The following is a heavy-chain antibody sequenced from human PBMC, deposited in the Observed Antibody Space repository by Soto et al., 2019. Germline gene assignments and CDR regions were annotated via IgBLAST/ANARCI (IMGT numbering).Heavy chain of an antibody. CDR1: GYTFTSYD. Sequence: QVQLVQSGAEVKKPGASVKVSCKASGYTFTSYDINWVRQATGQGLEWMGWMNPNSGNTGDAQKFQGRVTMTKNTNITPAYIEISSLGSDATAVYYCARGRSGSSDYWGQGTLVTVSS. V-gene: IGHV1-8*01. J-gene: IGHJ4*02. CDR3: ARGRSGSSDY. CDR2: MNPNSGNT. D-gene: IGHD1-26*01.